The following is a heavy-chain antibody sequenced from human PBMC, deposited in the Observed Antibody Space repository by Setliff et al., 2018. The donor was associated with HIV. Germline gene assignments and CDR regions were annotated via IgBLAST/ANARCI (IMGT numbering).Heavy chain of an antibody. CDR1: GFTFSRYT. V-gene: IGHV3-30*04. CDR3: AREPMGGITMIVHTPYYNGMDV. Sequence: PGGSLRLSCASSGFTFSRYTLHWVRQAPGKGLEWVAVISNDGNKKYSVDSVKGRFTISRDNSKNTLYLQMNSLRAEDTDVYYCAREPMGGITMIVHTPYYNGMDVWGQGTTVTVSS. J-gene: IGHJ6*02. CDR2: ISNDGNKK. D-gene: IGHD3-22*01.